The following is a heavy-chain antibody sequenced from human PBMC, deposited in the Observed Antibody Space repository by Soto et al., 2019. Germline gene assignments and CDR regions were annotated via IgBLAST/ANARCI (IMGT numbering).Heavy chain of an antibody. J-gene: IGHJ6*02. Sequence: GGSLRLSCAASGFTFNTYWMSWVRQAPGKGLEWVANIKQDGSEKYYGDSVRGRFTISRDNAKNSLYLQMNSLRADDTAIYYCARGGCSSGSCHTPVEYYGLDVWGQGTTVTVS. CDR3: ARGGCSSGSCHTPVEYYGLDV. CDR1: GFTFNTYW. V-gene: IGHV3-7*05. CDR2: IKQDGSEK. D-gene: IGHD2-15*01.